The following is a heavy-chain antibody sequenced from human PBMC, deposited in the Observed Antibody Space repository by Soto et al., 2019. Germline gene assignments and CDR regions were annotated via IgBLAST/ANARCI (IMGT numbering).Heavy chain of an antibody. CDR2: INWNSGDI. CDR1: GFTFDDYA. CDR3: ARVSIAGSAKPYYFEY. J-gene: IGHJ4*02. D-gene: IGHD1-26*01. Sequence: EVQLVESGGGLIQPGRSLRLSCAASGFTFDDYAMHWVRQPPGRGLEWVSGINWNSGDINYADSVKGRFTISRDNAKIALDLQMDNLRAEDTALYFCARVSIAGSAKPYYFEYWGQGTLVTVSS. V-gene: IGHV3-9*01.